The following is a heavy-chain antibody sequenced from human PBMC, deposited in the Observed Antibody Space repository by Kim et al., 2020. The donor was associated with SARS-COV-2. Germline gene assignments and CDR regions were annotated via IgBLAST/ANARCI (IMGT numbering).Heavy chain of an antibody. CDR2: IYYSGST. D-gene: IGHD6-19*01. J-gene: IGHJ5*02. Sequence: SETLSLTCTVSGGSISSSSYYWGWIRQPPGKGLEWIGSIYYSGSTYYNPSLKSRVTISVDTSKNQFSLKLSSVTAADTAVYYCARHESGWYPNWFDPWGQGTLVTVSS. CDR1: GGSISSSSYY. V-gene: IGHV4-39*01. CDR3: ARHESGWYPNWFDP.